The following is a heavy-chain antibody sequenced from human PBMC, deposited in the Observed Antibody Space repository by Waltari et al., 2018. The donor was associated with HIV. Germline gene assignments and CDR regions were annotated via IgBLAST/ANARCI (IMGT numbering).Heavy chain of an antibody. V-gene: IGHV4-31*03. Sequence: QVQLQESGPGLVKPSQTLSLTCTVSGGSISSGGYYWSWIRQHPGKGLEWIGYIYYSGSTYYNPSLKSRVTISVDTSKNQFSLKLSSVTAADTAVYYCARSLPLLPPSPPRRFDPWGQGTLVTVSS. CDR2: IYYSGST. D-gene: IGHD2-15*01. CDR1: GGSISSGGYY. J-gene: IGHJ5*02. CDR3: ARSLPLLPPSPPRRFDP.